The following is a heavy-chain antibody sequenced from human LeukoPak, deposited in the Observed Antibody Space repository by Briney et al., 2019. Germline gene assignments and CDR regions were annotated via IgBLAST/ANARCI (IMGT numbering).Heavy chain of an antibody. CDR1: GFTFSTYS. V-gene: IGHV3-21*01. CDR2: IDGSSRYI. D-gene: IGHD3-22*01. Sequence: GGSLRLSCAASGFTFSTYSMNWVRQAPGKGLEWVSSIDGSSRYINYADSVKGRFTISRDNAKNSLYLEMSSLRAEDTAVYYCAREGDSSGYYYPDFEYWGQGTLVTASS. J-gene: IGHJ4*02. CDR3: AREGDSSGYYYPDFEY.